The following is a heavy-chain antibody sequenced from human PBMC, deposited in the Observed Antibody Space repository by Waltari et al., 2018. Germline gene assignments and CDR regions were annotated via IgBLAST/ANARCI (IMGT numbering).Heavy chain of an antibody. V-gene: IGHV4-39*01. CDR2: FFYRGTT. Sequence: QLQLQESGPGLVKPSETLSLTRQVSGGFFTSYSYYWGWIRQPPGKGLEWIVRFFYRGTTNYNPSLKGRVTTFVDTSKNHFSLKLSSVTAADTATYYCSRQRWGQFDAFDIWGLGTMVTVST. CDR3: SRQRWGQFDAFDI. J-gene: IGHJ3*02. CDR1: GGFFTSYSYY. D-gene: IGHD7-27*01.